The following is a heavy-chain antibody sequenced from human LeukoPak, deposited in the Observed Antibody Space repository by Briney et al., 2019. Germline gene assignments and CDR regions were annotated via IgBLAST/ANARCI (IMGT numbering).Heavy chain of an antibody. D-gene: IGHD2-2*01. CDR3: ARDWGVVVPAADRPYNWFDP. V-gene: IGHV1-46*01. Sequence: GASVKVSCKESGYTFTSNFMHWVRQAPGQGLGWWGIINPSGGSTSYAQKFQGRVTMTRDTSTSTVYMELSSLRSEDTAVYYCARDWGVVVPAADRPYNWFDPWGQGTLVTVSS. CDR2: INPSGGST. CDR1: GYTFTSNF. J-gene: IGHJ5*02.